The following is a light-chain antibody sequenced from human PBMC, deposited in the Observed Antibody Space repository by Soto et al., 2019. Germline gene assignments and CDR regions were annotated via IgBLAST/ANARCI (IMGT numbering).Light chain of an antibody. V-gene: IGKV3-20*01. CDR3: QQYGSSPET. J-gene: IGKJ1*01. CDR1: QSVSSN. Sequence: EIVMTQSPATLSVSPGERATLSCKASQSVSSNLAWYQQKPGQAPRLLIYGASNRATGIPDRFSGSGSGTDFTLTISRLEPEDFAFYYCQQYGSSPETFGQGTKVDIK. CDR2: GAS.